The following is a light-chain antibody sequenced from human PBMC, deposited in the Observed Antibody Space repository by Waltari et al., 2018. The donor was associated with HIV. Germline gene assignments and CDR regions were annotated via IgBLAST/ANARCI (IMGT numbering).Light chain of an antibody. Sequence: QAGLTQPPSVSKGLSQTATLTCTGNSDNVGNQGATCLQQHQGHPPKLLFYGNNNRRSGISERFSASRSGNTASLTITGLQPEDEADYFCSAWDRSLSAVVFGGGTTLIVL. CDR1: SDNVGNQG. CDR3: SAWDRSLSAVV. CDR2: GNN. J-gene: IGLJ2*01. V-gene: IGLV10-54*04.